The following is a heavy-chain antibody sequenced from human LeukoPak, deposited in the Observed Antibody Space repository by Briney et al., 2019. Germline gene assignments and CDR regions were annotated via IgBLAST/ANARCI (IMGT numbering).Heavy chain of an antibody. D-gene: IGHD3-22*01. CDR3: ARGGRGTIIMIVVAALDY. J-gene: IGHJ4*02. V-gene: IGHV3-21*01. CDR1: GFTFTSYT. CDR2: ISSSGNYI. Sequence: GGSLRLSCAASGFTFTSYTMNWVRQAPGKRLGWVSSISSSGNYIYYADSVKGRFTISRDNARNSLYLQMNSLRAEDTAVYYCARGGRGTIIMIVVAALDYWGQGTLVTVSS.